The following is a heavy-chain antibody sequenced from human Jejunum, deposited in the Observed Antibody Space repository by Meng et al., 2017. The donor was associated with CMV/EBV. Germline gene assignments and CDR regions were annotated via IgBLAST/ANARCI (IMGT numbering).Heavy chain of an antibody. CDR3: ARGPYCSSIKCYGAD. V-gene: IGHV1-2*02. CDR2: MTPNDGDT. Sequence: QVWVVLSLAWFTKSGAYVKVSDKSCGYALQGPTVPWVRQAPGQGLDWSECMTPNDGDTTYAKRFQGRFTMNGDTSTSMAYMDLRRMRSDETAVYYCARGPYCSSIKCYGADWGQGTLVTVSS. J-gene: IGHJ4*02. CDR1: GYALQGPT. D-gene: IGHD2-2*01.